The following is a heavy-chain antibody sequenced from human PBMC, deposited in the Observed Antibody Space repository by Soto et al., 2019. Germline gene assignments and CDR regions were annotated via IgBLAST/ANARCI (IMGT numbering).Heavy chain of an antibody. CDR1: GFTFTSSA. V-gene: IGHV1-58*02. J-gene: IGHJ6*02. CDR2: IVVGSGNT. D-gene: IGHD6-13*01. CDR3: AADGNPAFGAAAGHYYYYGMDV. Sequence: ASVKVSCKASGFTFTSSAMQWVRQARGQRLEWIGWIVVGSGNTNYAQKFQERVTITRDMSTSTAYMELSSLRSEDTAVYYCAADGNPAFGAAAGHYYYYGMDVWG.